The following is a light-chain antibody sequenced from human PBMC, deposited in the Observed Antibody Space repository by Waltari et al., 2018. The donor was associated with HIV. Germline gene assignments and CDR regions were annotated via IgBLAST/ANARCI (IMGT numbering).Light chain of an antibody. J-gene: IGLJ2*01. Sequence: QSALTQPPSASGSPGPSVTISCTGTSSDVGGHHYVSWYQQYPGKAPRLMIYEVHKRPSGVPHRFSGSKSGNTASLTVSGLQAEDEANYYCSSYAGINTYVLFGGGTKLTVL. V-gene: IGLV2-8*01. CDR2: EVH. CDR1: SSDVGGHHY. CDR3: SSYAGINTYVL.